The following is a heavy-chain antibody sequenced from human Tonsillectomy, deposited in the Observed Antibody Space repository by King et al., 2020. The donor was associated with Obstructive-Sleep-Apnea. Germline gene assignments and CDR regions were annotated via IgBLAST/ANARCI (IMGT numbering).Heavy chain of an antibody. J-gene: IGHJ4*02. Sequence: EAQLVESGGGLVQPGGSLRLSCAASGFTFSSYSMNWVRQAPGKGLEWVSYISSSSSTIYYADSVKGRFTISRDNAKNSLYLQMNSLRAEDTAVYYCGSYSGSQEDYWGQGTLVTVSS. CDR3: GSYSGSQEDY. CDR1: GFTFSSYS. D-gene: IGHD1-26*01. CDR2: ISSSSSTI. V-gene: IGHV3-48*04.